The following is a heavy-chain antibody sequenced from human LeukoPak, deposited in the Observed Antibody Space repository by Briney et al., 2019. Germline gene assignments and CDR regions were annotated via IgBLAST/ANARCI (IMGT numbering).Heavy chain of an antibody. D-gene: IGHD3-22*01. CDR2: MNPNSGNT. CDR1: GYTFTIYD. CDR3: ARDRYYDSSAPDY. J-gene: IGHJ4*02. V-gene: IGHV1-8*03. Sequence: ASVKVSCKASGYTFTIYDINWVRQATGQGLEWMGWMNPNSGNTGYAQKFQGRVTITRNTSISTAYMELSSLRSEDTAVYYCARDRYYDSSAPDYWGQGTLVTVSS.